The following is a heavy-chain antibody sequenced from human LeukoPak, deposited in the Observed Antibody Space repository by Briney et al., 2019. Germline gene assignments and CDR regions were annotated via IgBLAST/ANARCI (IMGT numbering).Heavy chain of an antibody. CDR1: GFTFSSYA. Sequence: GPSLRLSCAASGFTFSSYAMSWVSQAPGKGLEWDSGISGSGGSTYYADSVKGRFTISRDSSKNTLYLQMNSLRAEDTAVYYCAKCTRVDWLPIDYWGQGTLVTVSA. V-gene: IGHV3-23*01. D-gene: IGHD3-9*01. J-gene: IGHJ4*02. CDR3: AKCTRVDWLPIDY. CDR2: ISGSGGST.